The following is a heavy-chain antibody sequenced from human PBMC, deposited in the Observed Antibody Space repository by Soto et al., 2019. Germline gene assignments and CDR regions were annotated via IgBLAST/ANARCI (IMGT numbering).Heavy chain of an antibody. D-gene: IGHD2-15*01. Sequence: GGSLRLSCEASGFTFSGFDMHWVRQPTGKGLEWVSTIGTAGDTYYAVSVKGRFTISRDNAKNSLSLQMNSLRAGDPAVYFCARGQEVGAHFFDSWGQGTQVTVSS. CDR1: GFTFSGFD. J-gene: IGHJ4*02. CDR2: IGTAGDT. CDR3: ARGQEVGAHFFDS. V-gene: IGHV3-13*01.